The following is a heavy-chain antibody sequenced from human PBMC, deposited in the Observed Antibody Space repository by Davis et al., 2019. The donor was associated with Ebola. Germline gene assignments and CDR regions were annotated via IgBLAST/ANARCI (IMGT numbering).Heavy chain of an antibody. CDR3: ARALVVGWFDP. D-gene: IGHD3-16*01. CDR1: GFTFSSYG. Sequence: GESLKISCAASGFTFSSYGMHWVRQAPGKGLEWVAVISYDGSNKYYADSVKGRFTISRDNAKNSLYLQMNSLRAEDTAVYYCARALVVGWFDPWGQGTLVTVSS. CDR2: ISYDGSNK. V-gene: IGHV3-30*03. J-gene: IGHJ5*02.